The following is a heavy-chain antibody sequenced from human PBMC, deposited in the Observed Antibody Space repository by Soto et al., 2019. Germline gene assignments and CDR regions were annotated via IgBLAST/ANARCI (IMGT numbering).Heavy chain of an antibody. D-gene: IGHD4-4*01. CDR3: AASGRDVLGYDYKDTEGLDI. CDR1: GGTFSNFA. V-gene: IGHV1-69*01. CDR2: IIALVNVA. Sequence: QVQLVQSGPEVKKPGSSVKVSCEASGGTFSNFAVNWGRQAPGQGLEWVGGIIALVNVAKYAHKFEGRVTIVSDDCTITAYMDLSSLRADDTAVYYCAASGRDVLGYDYKDTEGLDIWGQGTMVTVSS. J-gene: IGHJ3*02.